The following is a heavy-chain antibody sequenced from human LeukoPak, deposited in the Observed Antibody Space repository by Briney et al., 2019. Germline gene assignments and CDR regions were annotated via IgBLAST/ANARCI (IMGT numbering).Heavy chain of an antibody. CDR3: ARQYFDCSGGSCYPSRFDP. Sequence: GESLKISRKGSGYSFTSYWIGWVRQMPGKGLEWMGIIYPGDSDTRYSPSFQGQVTISADKSISTAYLQWSSLKASDTAMYYCARQYFDCSGGSCYPSRFDPWGQGTLVTVSS. J-gene: IGHJ5*02. D-gene: IGHD2-15*01. CDR1: GYSFTSYW. CDR2: IYPGDSDT. V-gene: IGHV5-51*01.